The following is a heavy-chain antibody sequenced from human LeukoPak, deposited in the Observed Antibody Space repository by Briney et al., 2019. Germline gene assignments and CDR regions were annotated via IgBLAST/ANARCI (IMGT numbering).Heavy chain of an antibody. D-gene: IGHD6-19*01. CDR2: INHSGST. V-gene: IGHV4-34*01. CDR3: ARVSSSSGWYGSADVEYFQH. CDR1: GGSFSGYY. J-gene: IGHJ1*01. Sequence: PSETLSLTCAVYGGSFSGYYWSWIRQPPGKGLEWIGEINHSGSTNYNPSLKSRVTISVDTSKNQFSLRLSSVTAEDTAVYYCARVSSSSGWYGSADVEYFQHWGQGTLVTVSS.